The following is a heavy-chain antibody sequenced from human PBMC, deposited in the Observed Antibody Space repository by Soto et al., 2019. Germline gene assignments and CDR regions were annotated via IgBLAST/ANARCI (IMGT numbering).Heavy chain of an antibody. Sequence: QVQLVQSGAEVKKPGASVKVSCKASGYTFTSHDINWMRQTTGQGLEWMGWMNPNSGHTNSAQKFQGRVTMTRDTSINTAYMELTNLRSEDTAISYCASDMSNTWGQGTLVTVSS. CDR1: GYTFTSHD. J-gene: IGHJ5*02. CDR2: MNPNSGHT. CDR3: ASDMSNT. V-gene: IGHV1-8*01. D-gene: IGHD3-9*01.